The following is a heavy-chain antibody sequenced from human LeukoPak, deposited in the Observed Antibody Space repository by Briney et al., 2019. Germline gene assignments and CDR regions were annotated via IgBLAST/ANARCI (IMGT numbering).Heavy chain of an antibody. V-gene: IGHV6-1*01. CDR2: TYYRSKWYN. CDR3: AKDCGTGPFACSH. Sequence: SQTLSLTCAISGDRVSSNIAAWNWIRQSPSRGLEWLGRTYYRSKWYNDYAVSVRSRITIDPDTSKNQFSLQLNSVTPEDTAVYYCAKDCGTGPFACSHWGQGTLVTVSS. CDR1: GDRVSSNIAA. D-gene: IGHD2-15*01. J-gene: IGHJ4*02.